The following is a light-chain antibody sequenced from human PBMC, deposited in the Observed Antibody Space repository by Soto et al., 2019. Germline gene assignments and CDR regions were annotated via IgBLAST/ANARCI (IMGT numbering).Light chain of an antibody. CDR1: QNINKW. Sequence: DIQMTQSPSTLSASVGDRVTITCRASQNINKWLAWYQQKPGKAPKLLIDKASTLESGVPSRFSGSESGTEFTLTISSLQTDDFATYYCQQYDTYPWTFGQGTKVEIK. CDR3: QQYDTYPWT. CDR2: KAS. V-gene: IGKV1-5*03. J-gene: IGKJ1*01.